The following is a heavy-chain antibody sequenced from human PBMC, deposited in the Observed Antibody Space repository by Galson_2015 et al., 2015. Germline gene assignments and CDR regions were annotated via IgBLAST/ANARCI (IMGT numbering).Heavy chain of an antibody. CDR1: GFTFNNHA. J-gene: IGHJ6*03. D-gene: IGHD6-13*01. CDR3: AKMFAATGHYYYYYYMDV. Sequence: LSCAASGFTFNNHAMSWVRQAPGKGLEWVSSISGSGLTTYYADSVKGRFTISRVNSKNTLYLQMNSLRADDTAVYFCAKMFAATGHYYYYYYMDVWANGTTVTVSS. CDR2: ISGSGLTT. V-gene: IGHV3-23*01.